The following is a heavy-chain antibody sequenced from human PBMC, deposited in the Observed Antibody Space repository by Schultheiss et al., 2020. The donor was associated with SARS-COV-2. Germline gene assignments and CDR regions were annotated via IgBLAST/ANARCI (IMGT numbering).Heavy chain of an antibody. CDR1: GFTFSDYY. CDR2: ISTSSMYT. Sequence: GGSLRLSCAGSGFTFSDYYMSWVRQTPGKGLEWLSYISTSSMYTNYADSVKGRFTISSLRAEDTAVYYCARGGCSGGSCHLDCWGQGTLVTVSS. V-gene: IGHV3-11*03. D-gene: IGHD2-15*01. J-gene: IGHJ4*02. CDR3: C.